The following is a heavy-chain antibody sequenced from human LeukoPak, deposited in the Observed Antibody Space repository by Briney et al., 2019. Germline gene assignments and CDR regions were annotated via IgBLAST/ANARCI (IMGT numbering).Heavy chain of an antibody. CDR2: ISNDGSRK. CDR1: GFTFSSHG. D-gene: IGHD3-3*01. V-gene: IGHV3-30*03. J-gene: IGHJ4*02. CDR3: ARDRAWNYFDY. Sequence: GGSLRLSCAPSGFTFSSHGMHWVRQAPGKGLEWVAIISNDGSRKYYAHSVEGRFTVSRDNSKNTLYLQMDSLRAEDTAVYYCARDRAWNYFDYWGQGTLVTVSS.